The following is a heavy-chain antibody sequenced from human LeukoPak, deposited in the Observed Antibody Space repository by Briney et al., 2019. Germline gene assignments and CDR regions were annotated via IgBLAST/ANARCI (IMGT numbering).Heavy chain of an antibody. CDR1: GFTSSDYY. Sequence: PGGSLRLSCAASGFTSSDYYMSWIRQAPGKGLEWVSYISSSGSTIYYADSVKGRFTISRDNAKNSLYLQMNSLRAEDTAVYYCARSFTYYYDSSGYYFDYWGQGTLVTVSS. CDR3: ARSFTYYYDSSGYYFDY. J-gene: IGHJ4*02. D-gene: IGHD3-22*01. V-gene: IGHV3-11*01. CDR2: ISSSGSTI.